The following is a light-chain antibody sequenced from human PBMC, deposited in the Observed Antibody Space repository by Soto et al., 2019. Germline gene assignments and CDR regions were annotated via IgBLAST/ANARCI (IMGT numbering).Light chain of an antibody. CDR3: QQYDTSPLT. CDR2: GAS. V-gene: IGKV3-20*01. Sequence: EIVLTQSPGTLSLSSEERATLSCKTSQSVDNSYLAWYQHKHGQPPRLLIYGASGRATGIPDRFRASGSGTDFTLTITRLEPDDFAVYYCQQYDTSPLTFGPGTKVEIK. CDR1: QSVDNSY. J-gene: IGKJ1*01.